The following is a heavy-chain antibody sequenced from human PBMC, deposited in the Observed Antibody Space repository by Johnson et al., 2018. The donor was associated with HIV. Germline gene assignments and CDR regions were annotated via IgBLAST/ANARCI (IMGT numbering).Heavy chain of an antibody. CDR3: ARGVRDSSGYPFAFDV. Sequence: QVQLVESGGGVVQPGRSLRLSCAASGFTFSSYAMHWVRQAPGKGLEWVAVISYDESNKDYADSVKGRFTISRDNSKNTLYLQMNSLRAEDTALYYCARGVRDSSGYPFAFDVWGQGTMVSVSS. D-gene: IGHD3-22*01. CDR2: ISYDESNK. V-gene: IGHV3-30-3*01. CDR1: GFTFSSYA. J-gene: IGHJ3*01.